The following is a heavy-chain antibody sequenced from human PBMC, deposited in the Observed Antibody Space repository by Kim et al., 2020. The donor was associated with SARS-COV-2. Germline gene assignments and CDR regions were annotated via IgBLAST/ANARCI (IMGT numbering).Heavy chain of an antibody. D-gene: IGHD3-3*01. V-gene: IGHV3-30-3*01. J-gene: IGHJ4*02. CDR1: GLTFSNFA. CDR3: ARDLYRRRMTIFGVVPAS. Sequence: GGSLRLSCAASGLTFSNFAMHWVRQAPGKGLEWVAVISYDGSKKYYADSVKGRFTIARDNSKNTLYLQMNSLRAEDTAVYYCARDLYRRRMTIFGVVPASGGQGTLVTVSS. CDR2: ISYDGSKK.